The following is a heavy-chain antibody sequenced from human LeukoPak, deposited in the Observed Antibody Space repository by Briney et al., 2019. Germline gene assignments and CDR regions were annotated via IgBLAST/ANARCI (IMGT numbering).Heavy chain of an antibody. D-gene: IGHD3-10*01. J-gene: IGHJ3*02. CDR1: GYTFTSYG. CDR2: ISAYNGNT. V-gene: IGHV1-18*01. Sequence: GASVNVSCKASGYTFTSYGISWVRQAPGQGLEWMGWISAYNGNTNYAQKLQGRVTMTTDTSTSTAYMELRSLRSDDTAVYYCARPGLWFGESLGAFDIWGQGTMVTVSS. CDR3: ARPGLWFGESLGAFDI.